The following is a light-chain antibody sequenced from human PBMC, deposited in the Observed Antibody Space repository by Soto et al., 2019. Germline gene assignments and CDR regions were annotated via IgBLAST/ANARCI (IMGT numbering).Light chain of an antibody. V-gene: IGKV3-11*01. CDR3: QQRCNWPWLT. CDR1: QSVNNY. J-gene: IGKJ4*01. CDR2: DAI. Sequence: EIVLKQSPGTLSLSPGARATLSCRASQSVNNYLAWYQQKPGQPPRLLIYDAIYRATGIPARFSGSGSGTDFTLPTSSLEAEDVVVYYCQQRCNWPWLTFGGGTRVEIK.